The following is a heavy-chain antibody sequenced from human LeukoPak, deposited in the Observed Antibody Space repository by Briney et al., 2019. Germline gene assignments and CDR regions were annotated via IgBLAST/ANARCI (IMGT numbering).Heavy chain of an antibody. V-gene: IGHV3-21*01. CDR1: GFTFSSYS. CDR3: ARSGYDIIFDY. J-gene: IGHJ4*02. Sequence: GRSLRLSCAASGFTFSSYSMNWVRQVPGKGLEWVSSISSSSAYIYYADSMKGRFTISRDNAKNSLFLQMNSLRAEDTAVYYCARSGYDIIFDYWGQGTLITVSS. CDR2: ISSSSAYI. D-gene: IGHD5-12*01.